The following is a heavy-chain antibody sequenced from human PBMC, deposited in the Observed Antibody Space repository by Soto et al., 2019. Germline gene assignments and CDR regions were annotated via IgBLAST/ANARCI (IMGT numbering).Heavy chain of an antibody. Sequence: QVQLVQSGAEVRKPGSSVTVSCKASGGTFSNYAISWVRQAPGQGLEWMGGIIPIVGTGSYAQKFQGRVTITADDPTATAYMELSSMRFEDPAVYYWARVVMLGPTASTHYYYHMDVWGPGTTVTVSS. CDR1: GGTFSNYA. CDR3: ARVVMLGPTASTHYYYHMDV. V-gene: IGHV1-69*01. D-gene: IGHD3-16*01. CDR2: IIPIVGTG. J-gene: IGHJ6*02.